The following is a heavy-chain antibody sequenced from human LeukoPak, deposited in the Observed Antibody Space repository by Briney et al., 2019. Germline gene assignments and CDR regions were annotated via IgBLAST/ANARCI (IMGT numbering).Heavy chain of an antibody. Sequence: GGSLRLSCAASGFSVSSNYMTWVRQAPGKGLEWVAFIYVDGRTYYADSVKGRFTISRDNSRNTLFLQMHSLRVEDTAVYYCARDGASRGDDCYSDFWGQGTLVTVSS. CDR3: ARDGASRGDDCYSDF. D-gene: IGHD2-21*02. J-gene: IGHJ4*02. CDR1: GFSVSSNY. V-gene: IGHV3-53*01. CDR2: IYVDGRT.